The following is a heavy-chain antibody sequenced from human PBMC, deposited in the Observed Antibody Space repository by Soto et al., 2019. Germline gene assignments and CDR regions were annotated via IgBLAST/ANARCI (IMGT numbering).Heavy chain of an antibody. CDR2: IYYSGST. D-gene: IGHD3-10*01. Sequence: SETLSLTCTVSGGSISSGGYYWSWIRQHPGKGLEWIGYIYYSGSTYYNPSLKSRVTISVDTSKNQFSLKLSSVTAADTAVYYCARGVVPGSLLWFEVPYFDYWGQGTLVTVSS. CDR3: ARGVVPGSLLWFEVPYFDY. V-gene: IGHV4-31*03. CDR1: GGSISSGGYY. J-gene: IGHJ4*02.